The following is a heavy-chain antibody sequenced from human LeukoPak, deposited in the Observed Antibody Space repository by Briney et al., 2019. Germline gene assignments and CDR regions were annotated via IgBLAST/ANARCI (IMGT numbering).Heavy chain of an antibody. CDR2: IYYSGST. V-gene: IGHV4-61*01. CDR1: GGSVSSGSYS. Sequence: PSETLSLTCTVSGGSVSSGSYSWSWIRQPPGKGLEWIGYIYYSGSTDYNPSLKSRLTISVDTPKNQLSLKLSSVTAADTAVYYCARDRMAAAGRVFDYWGQGTLVTVSS. J-gene: IGHJ4*02. CDR3: ARDRMAAAGRVFDY. D-gene: IGHD6-13*01.